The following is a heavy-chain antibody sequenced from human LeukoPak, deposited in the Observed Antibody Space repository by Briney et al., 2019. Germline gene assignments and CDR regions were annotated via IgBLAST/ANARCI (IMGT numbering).Heavy chain of an antibody. D-gene: IGHD2-2*01. Sequence: SETLSLTCTVSDDSITMYYWTWIRQPPGKGLEWIGYVDHTGSTKFNPSLNGRVSISRDTSNNFFSLRLRSVTAADTAVYFCARGWRTLDIVVKFDPWGQGTLVTVSS. CDR1: DDSITMYY. CDR3: ARGWRTLDIVVKFDP. J-gene: IGHJ5*02. V-gene: IGHV4-59*01. CDR2: VDHTGST.